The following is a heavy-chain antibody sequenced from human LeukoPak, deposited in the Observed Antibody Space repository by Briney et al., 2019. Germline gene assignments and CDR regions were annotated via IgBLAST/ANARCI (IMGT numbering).Heavy chain of an antibody. J-gene: IGHJ4*02. CDR3: ARADTAMEPLDY. Sequence: SETLSLTCTVSGGSISSYYWSWIRQPPGKGLEWIGYIYYSGSTNYNPSLKSRVTISVDTSKNQFSLKLSSATAADTAVYYCARADTAMEPLDYWGQGTLVTVSS. CDR1: GGSISSYY. D-gene: IGHD5-18*01. V-gene: IGHV4-59*01. CDR2: IYYSGST.